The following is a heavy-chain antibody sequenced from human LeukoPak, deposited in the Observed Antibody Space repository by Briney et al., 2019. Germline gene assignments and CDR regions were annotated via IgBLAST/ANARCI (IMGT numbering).Heavy chain of an antibody. J-gene: IGHJ4*02. CDR2: IKQDGSEK. D-gene: IGHD6-13*01. Sequence: GGSLRLSCAASGFTFSSYWMSGVRQAPGKGLEWVANIKQDGSEKYYVDSVKGRFTISRDNAKNSLYLQMNSLRAEDTAVYYCARVTGYSSSWYGGRYFDYWGQGTLVTVSS. CDR3: ARVTGYSSSWYGGRYFDY. CDR1: GFTFSSYW. V-gene: IGHV3-7*01.